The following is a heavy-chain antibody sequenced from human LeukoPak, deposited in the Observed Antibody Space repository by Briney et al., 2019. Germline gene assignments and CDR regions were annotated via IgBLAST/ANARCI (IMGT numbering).Heavy chain of an antibody. V-gene: IGHV3-30*03. J-gene: IGHJ3*02. CDR2: ISYDGSNK. D-gene: IGHD1-7*01. Sequence: PGRSLRLSCAASGFTFSSYGMHWVRQAPGKGLEWVAVISYDGSNKYYADSVKGRFTISRDNSKNTLYLQMNSLRAEDTAVYYCARENWNYGDAFDIWGQGTMVTVSS. CDR3: ARENWNYGDAFDI. CDR1: GFTFSSYG.